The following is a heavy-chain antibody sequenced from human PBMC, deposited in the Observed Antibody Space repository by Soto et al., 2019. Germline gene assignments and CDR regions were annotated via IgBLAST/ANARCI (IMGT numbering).Heavy chain of an antibody. CDR1: GGSFSGCY. D-gene: IGHD3-3*01. J-gene: IGHJ5*02. CDR2: INHSGST. CDR3: ARGPPYYDFWSGHFNWGNWFDP. V-gene: IGHV4-34*01. Sequence: PSETLSLTCAVYGGSFSGCYWSWIRQPPGKGLEWIGEINHSGSTNYNPSLKSRVTISVDTSKNQFSLKLSSVTAADTAVYYCARGPPYYDFWSGHFNWGNWFDPWGQGTLVTVSS.